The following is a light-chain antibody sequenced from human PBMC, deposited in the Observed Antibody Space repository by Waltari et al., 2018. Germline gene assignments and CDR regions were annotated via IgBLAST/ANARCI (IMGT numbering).Light chain of an antibody. CDR2: RND. V-gene: IGLV1-47*01. CDR3: AVWDDSLSGV. J-gene: IGLJ3*02. Sequence: QSVLTQPPSASGTPGQRVTIPCSGLTSNFGNPHLYWYQQPPGTAPKLLIYRNDQSPSGVPDRFSGSRSGTSASLAINGLRSEDEADYYCAVWDDSLSGVFGGGTKVTVL. CDR1: TSNFGNPH.